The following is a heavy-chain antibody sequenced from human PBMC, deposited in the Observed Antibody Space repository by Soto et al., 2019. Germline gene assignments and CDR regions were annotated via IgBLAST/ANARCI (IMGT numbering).Heavy chain of an antibody. CDR1: GFTFSSYN. Sequence: EVQLVESGGGLVQPGGSLRLSCAASGFTFSSYNMNWVRQAPGKGLEWVSYISYGNPSIYYADSVKGRFTISRDNAKDSLFLQMNSLRDEDTAVYYCARGGSGGRPSDYWGQGTLVTVSS. CDR2: ISYGNPSI. V-gene: IGHV3-48*02. CDR3: ARGGSGGRPSDY. J-gene: IGHJ4*02. D-gene: IGHD1-26*01.